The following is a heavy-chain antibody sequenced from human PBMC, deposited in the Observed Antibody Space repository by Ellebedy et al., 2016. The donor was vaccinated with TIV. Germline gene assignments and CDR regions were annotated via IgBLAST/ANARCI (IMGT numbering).Heavy chain of an antibody. CDR3: ARTLVLRYFDWPSSGWFDP. V-gene: IGHV4-59*08. Sequence: MPSETLSLTCTVSGGSISSYYWSWIRQPPGKGLEWIGYIYYSGSTNYNPSLKSRVTISVDTSKNQFSLKLGSVTAADTAVYYCARTLVLRYFDWPSSGWFDPWGQGTLVTVSS. CDR1: GGSISSYY. CDR2: IYYSGST. D-gene: IGHD3-9*01. J-gene: IGHJ5*02.